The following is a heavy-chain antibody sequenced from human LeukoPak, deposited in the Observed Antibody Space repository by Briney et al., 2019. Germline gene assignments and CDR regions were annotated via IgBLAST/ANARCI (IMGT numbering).Heavy chain of an antibody. V-gene: IGHV3-53*01. CDR3: AGSPSGSYAYHFDC. Sequence: PGGSLRLSCGASGFTVSSNYMSWVRQAPGKGLEWVSVIYSGGSTYYADSVKGRFTISRDNSKNTLYLQMNSLRAEDTAVYYCAGSPSGSYAYHFDCWGQGTLVTVSP. D-gene: IGHD1-26*01. CDR1: GFTVSSNY. CDR2: IYSGGST. J-gene: IGHJ4*02.